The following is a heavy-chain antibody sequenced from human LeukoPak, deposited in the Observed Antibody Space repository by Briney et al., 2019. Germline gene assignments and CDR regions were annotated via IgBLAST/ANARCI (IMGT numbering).Heavy chain of an antibody. CDR1: GGSISSVDYY. CDR2: IYYSGST. D-gene: IGHD3-16*01. CDR3: AREEMDMITFGGAGVDY. Sequence: SDTLSLTCTVSGGSISSVDYYWSWIRQPPGKGLEWIGYIYYSGSTYYNPSLKSRVTISVDTSKNQFSLKLSSVTAADTAVYYCAREEMDMITFGGAGVDYWGQGTLVTVSS. J-gene: IGHJ4*02. V-gene: IGHV4-30-4*02.